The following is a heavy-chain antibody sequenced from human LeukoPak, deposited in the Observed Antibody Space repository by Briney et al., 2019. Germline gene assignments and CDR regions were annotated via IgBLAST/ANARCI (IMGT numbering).Heavy chain of an antibody. CDR1: GYSFTNYW. Sequence: GESLKISCMASGYSFTNYWISWVRQMPGKGLEWMGRIDPTDSYSNYSPSFQGHVSISADKSISSAYLQLWSLRASDTAVYYCARHGARYQYNGMDVWGQGTTVTVSS. CDR3: ARHGARYQYNGMDV. D-gene: IGHD1-26*01. J-gene: IGHJ6*02. CDR2: IDPTDSYS. V-gene: IGHV5-10-1*01.